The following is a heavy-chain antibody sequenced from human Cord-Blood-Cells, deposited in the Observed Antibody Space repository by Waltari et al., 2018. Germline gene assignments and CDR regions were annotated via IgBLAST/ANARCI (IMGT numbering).Heavy chain of an antibody. J-gene: IGHJ3*02. V-gene: IGHV4-39*07. CDR2: IYYSGST. CDR3: ARDRTGDDAFDI. Sequence: QLQLQESGPGLVKPSETLSLTCTVSGGSISSSSYYWGWIRQPPGKGLEWIGSIYYSGSTYSNPSLRSRVTISVDTSKNQFSLKLSSVTAADTAVYYCARDRTGDDAFDIWGQGTMVTVSS. D-gene: IGHD7-27*01. CDR1: GGSISSSSYY.